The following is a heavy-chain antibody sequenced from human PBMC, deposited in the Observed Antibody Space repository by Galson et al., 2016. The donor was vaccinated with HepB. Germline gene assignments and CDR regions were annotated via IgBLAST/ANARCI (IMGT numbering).Heavy chain of an antibody. V-gene: IGHV1-46*01. J-gene: IGHJ4*02. CDR2: INPIAGTT. D-gene: IGHD3-16*01. CDR3: TRERGSHGFDY. CDR1: GYTFIIYY. Sequence: SVKVSCKASGYTFIIYYIHWVRQAPGRGLEWMGIINPIAGTTTYEQRFQGRLTLTRDTSTSTVYMDLSSLTSEDTAVYYRTRERGSHGFDYWGQGTLVTVSS.